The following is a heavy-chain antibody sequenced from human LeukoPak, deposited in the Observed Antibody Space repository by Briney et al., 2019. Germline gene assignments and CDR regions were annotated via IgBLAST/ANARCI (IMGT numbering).Heavy chain of an antibody. D-gene: IGHD6-19*01. CDR2: ISAYNGNT. J-gene: IGHJ3*02. V-gene: IGHV1-18*01. Sequence: ASVKVSCKASGYTFTSYAITWVRQAPGQGLEWMGWISAYNGNTNYAQKLRGRVTMTTDTSTSTAYMELRSLRSDDTALYYCARFGLGKHIEVAGTPFDIWGQGTMVTVSS. CDR1: GYTFTSYA. CDR3: ARFGLGKHIEVAGTPFDI.